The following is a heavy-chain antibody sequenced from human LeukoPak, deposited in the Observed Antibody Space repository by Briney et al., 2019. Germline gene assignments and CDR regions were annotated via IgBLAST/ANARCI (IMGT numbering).Heavy chain of an antibody. V-gene: IGHV1-2*02. Sequence: ASVKVSCKASGYTFTGYYIHWVRQAPGQGLEWMGWINPNSGGTNYAQKLQGRVTMTRDTSISTAYMELSRLRSDDTAVYYCARGGLKAAAGRVFDYWGQGTLVTVSS. CDR3: ARGGLKAAAGRVFDY. J-gene: IGHJ4*02. CDR2: INPNSGGT. CDR1: GYTFTGYY. D-gene: IGHD6-13*01.